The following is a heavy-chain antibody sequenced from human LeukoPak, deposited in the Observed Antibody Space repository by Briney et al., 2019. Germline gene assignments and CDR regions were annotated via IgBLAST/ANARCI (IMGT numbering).Heavy chain of an antibody. J-gene: IGHJ6*02. D-gene: IGHD1-14*01. CDR3: AKDPLSPEYYYYYYGMDV. V-gene: IGHV3-23*01. Sequence: PGGSLRLSCAASGFTVSSNYMSWVRQAPGKGLEWVSAISGSGGSTYYADSVKGRFTISRDNSKNTLYLQMNSLRAEDTAVYYCAKDPLSPEYYYYYYGMDVWGQGTTVTVSS. CDR2: ISGSGGST. CDR1: GFTVSSNY.